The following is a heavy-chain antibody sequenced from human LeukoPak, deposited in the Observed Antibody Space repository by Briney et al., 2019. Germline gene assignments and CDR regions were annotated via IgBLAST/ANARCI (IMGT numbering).Heavy chain of an antibody. Sequence: PGGSLRLSCAASGLTFSSYSMNWVRQAPGKGLEWVSSISSSSGYIYYAHSVKGRFSISRDNAKNSVYLQMYSLRPEDTAVYYCAILMLRGVRNDYWGQGTLVTVSS. V-gene: IGHV3-21*06. CDR1: GLTFSSYS. CDR2: ISSSSGYI. J-gene: IGHJ4*02. D-gene: IGHD3-10*01. CDR3: AILMLRGVRNDY.